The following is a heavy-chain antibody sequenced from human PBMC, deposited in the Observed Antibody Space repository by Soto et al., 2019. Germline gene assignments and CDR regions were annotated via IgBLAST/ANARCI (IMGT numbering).Heavy chain of an antibody. CDR1: GGSFSGYY. CDR2: INHSGST. D-gene: IGHD4-17*01. Sequence: PSKTLSLTCAVYGGSFSGYYWSWIRQPPGKGLEWIGEINHSGSTNYNPSLKSRVTISVDTSKNQFSLKLSSVTAADTAVYYCARSRPDYGDNYFDYWGQGTLVTAPQ. CDR3: ARSRPDYGDNYFDY. V-gene: IGHV4-34*01. J-gene: IGHJ4*02.